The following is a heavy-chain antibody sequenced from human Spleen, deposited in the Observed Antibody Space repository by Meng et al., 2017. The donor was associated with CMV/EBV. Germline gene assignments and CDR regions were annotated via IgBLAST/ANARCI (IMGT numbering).Heavy chain of an antibody. Sequence: GESLKISCAAPGFAFSSYAMSWVRQAPGKGLEWVSGTNGNGGSTYYADSVKGRFTISRDNSKNTLSLQMNSLRAEDTAVYYCAKILSGTYTGYGFDYWGQGALVTVSS. J-gene: IGHJ4*02. V-gene: IGHV3-23*01. CDR3: AKILSGTYTGYGFDY. CDR2: TNGNGGST. D-gene: IGHD1-26*01. CDR1: GFAFSSYA.